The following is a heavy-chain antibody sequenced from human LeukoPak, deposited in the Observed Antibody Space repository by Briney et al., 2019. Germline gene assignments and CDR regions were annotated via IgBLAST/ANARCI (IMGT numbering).Heavy chain of an antibody. J-gene: IGHJ6*03. CDR2: ISSSGSTI. D-gene: IGHD1-1*01. Sequence: GGSLRLSCAASGFTFSSYEINWVRQAPGKGLEWISYISSSGSTIFYADSVKGRFTISRDNAKNSLFLQMNSLRAADTAVYYCARLWNYYYMDVWGKGTTVTISS. CDR1: GFTFSSYE. CDR3: ARLWNYYYMDV. V-gene: IGHV3-48*03.